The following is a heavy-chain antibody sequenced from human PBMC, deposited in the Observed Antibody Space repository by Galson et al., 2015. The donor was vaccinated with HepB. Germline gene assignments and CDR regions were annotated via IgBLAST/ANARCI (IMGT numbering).Heavy chain of an antibody. Sequence: SVKVSCKASGYTFTSYGISWVRQAPGQGLEWMGWISAYNGNTNYAQKLQGRVTMTTDTSTSTAYMELRSLRSDDTAVYYCARGEYSGYGPARGFDYWGQGTLVTASS. D-gene: IGHD5-12*01. J-gene: IGHJ4*02. CDR1: GYTFTSYG. CDR2: ISAYNGNT. CDR3: ARGEYSGYGPARGFDY. V-gene: IGHV1-18*01.